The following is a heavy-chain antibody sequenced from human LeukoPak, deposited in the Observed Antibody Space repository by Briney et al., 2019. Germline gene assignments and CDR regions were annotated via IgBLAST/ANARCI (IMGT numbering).Heavy chain of an antibody. J-gene: IGHJ6*03. D-gene: IGHD3-22*01. Sequence: SVKVSCKASGGTFSSYAISWVRQAPGQGLEWMGGIIPIFGTTNYAQKFQGRVTITTDESTSTAYMELSSPRSEDTAVYYCARALRFLEWFPTHDSSGYSYYYYYYYMDVWGKGTTVTVSS. CDR3: ARALRFLEWFPTHDSSGYSYYYYYYYMDV. CDR2: IIPIFGTT. V-gene: IGHV1-69*05. CDR1: GGTFSSYA.